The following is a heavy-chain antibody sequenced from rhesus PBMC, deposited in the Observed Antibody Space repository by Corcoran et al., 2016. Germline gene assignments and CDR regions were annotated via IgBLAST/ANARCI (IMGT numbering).Heavy chain of an antibody. CDR3: ARYSGSYYRDY. D-gene: IGHD3-16*01. Sequence: QLQLQESDPGLVKPSETLSLTCTVSGGSISNNYWSWIRQPPGKGLEWIGRISGSGGITDYNPSLKSRVTISTDTSKNQFSLKLNSVTAADTAIYYCARYSGSYYRDYWGQGVLVTVSS. CDR2: ISGSGGIT. V-gene: IGHV4-173*01. J-gene: IGHJ4*01. CDR1: GGSISNNY.